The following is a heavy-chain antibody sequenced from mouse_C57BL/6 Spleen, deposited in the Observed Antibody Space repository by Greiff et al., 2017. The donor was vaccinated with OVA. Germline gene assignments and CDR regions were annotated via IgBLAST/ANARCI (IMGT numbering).Heavy chain of an antibody. J-gene: IGHJ4*01. V-gene: IGHV2-2*01. Sequence: VKLMESGPGLVQPSQSLSITCTVSGFSLTSYGVHWVRQSPGKGLEWLGVIWSGGSTDYNAAFISRLSISKDNSKSQVFFKMNSLQADDTAIYYCASLIYYGNYDAMDYWGQGTSVTVSS. CDR3: ASLIYYGNYDAMDY. D-gene: IGHD2-1*01. CDR1: GFSLTSYG. CDR2: IWSGGST.